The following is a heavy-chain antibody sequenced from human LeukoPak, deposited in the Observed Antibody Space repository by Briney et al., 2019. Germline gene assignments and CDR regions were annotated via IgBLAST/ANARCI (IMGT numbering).Heavy chain of an antibody. CDR1: GGSFSGYY. CDR2: INHSGST. CDR3: ARGPEGSDTYYYDSSGYSNLDY. D-gene: IGHD3-22*01. J-gene: IGHJ4*02. Sequence: SETLSLTCAVYGGSFSGYYWSWIRQPPGKGLEWIGEINHSGSTNYNPSLKSRVTISVDTSKNQFSLKLSSVTAADTAVYYCARGPEGSDTYYYDSSGYSNLDYWGQGTLVTVSS. V-gene: IGHV4-34*01.